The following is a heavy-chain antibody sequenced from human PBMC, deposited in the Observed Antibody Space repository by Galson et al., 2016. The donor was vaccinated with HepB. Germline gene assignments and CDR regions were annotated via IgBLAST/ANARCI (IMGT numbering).Heavy chain of an antibody. D-gene: IGHD1-26*01. V-gene: IGHV4-61*02. CDR2: VYSSGST. Sequence: TLSLTCSVSGGAISIGSHYWSWIRQPAGKGLEWIGRVYSSGSTNYSPFLKSRVTMTVDASKNQFFLTLRSATAADTALYFCARISLRVGQDYWGQGTLVTVSS. CDR3: ARISLRVGQDY. J-gene: IGHJ4*02. CDR1: GGAISIGSHY.